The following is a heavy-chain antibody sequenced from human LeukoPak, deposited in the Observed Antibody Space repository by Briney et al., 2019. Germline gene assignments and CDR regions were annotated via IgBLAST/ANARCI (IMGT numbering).Heavy chain of an antibody. CDR3: ARKLVRVSDRSYSSSWYTDRYFDY. Sequence: GGSLRLSCAASGFTFSSYAMSWVRQAPGKGLEWVSAISGSGGSTYYADSVKGRFTISRDNSKNTLYLQMNSLRAEDTAVYYCARKLVRVSDRSYSSSWYTDRYFDYWGQGTLVTVSS. J-gene: IGHJ4*02. V-gene: IGHV3-23*01. CDR1: GFTFSSYA. D-gene: IGHD6-13*01. CDR2: ISGSGGST.